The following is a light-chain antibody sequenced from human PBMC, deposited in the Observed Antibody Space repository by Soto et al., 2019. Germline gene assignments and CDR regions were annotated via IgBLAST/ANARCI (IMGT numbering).Light chain of an antibody. CDR1: QSVSSY. V-gene: IGKV3-11*01. Sequence: EIVLTQSPVTLSLSPGERATLSCRASQSVSSYLAWYQQKPGQAPRLLIYDASNRATGIPARFSGSGSGTEFTLTISSLQSEDFAVYYCQQYNNWWTFGQGTKVDI. CDR2: DAS. CDR3: QQYNNWWT. J-gene: IGKJ1*01.